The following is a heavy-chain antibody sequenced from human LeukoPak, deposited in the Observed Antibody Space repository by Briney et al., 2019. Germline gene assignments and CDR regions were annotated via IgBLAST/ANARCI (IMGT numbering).Heavy chain of an antibody. CDR3: ARNRYCSGGSCYYFDY. CDR2: MNPNSGNT. CDR1: GYTFTGYY. D-gene: IGHD2-15*01. J-gene: IGHJ4*02. Sequence: ASVKVSCNASGYTFTGYYMHWVRQAPGQGLEWMGWMNPNSGNTGYAQKFQGRVTITRNTSISTAYMELSSLRSEDTAVYYCARNRYCSGGSCYYFDYWGQGTLVTVSS. V-gene: IGHV1-8*03.